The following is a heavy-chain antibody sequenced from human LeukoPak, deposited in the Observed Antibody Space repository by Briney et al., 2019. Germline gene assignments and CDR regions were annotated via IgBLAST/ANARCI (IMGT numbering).Heavy chain of an antibody. J-gene: IGHJ4*02. Sequence: GGSLSLSCAASGFTFSSYAMSCVRQAPGKGLEWVSAISGSGGSTYYADSVKGRFTISRDNSKNTLYLQMNSLRAEDTAVYYCAKGALFGVRGVRLDYWGQGTLVTVSS. CDR2: ISGSGGST. CDR1: GFTFSSYA. CDR3: AKGALFGVRGVRLDY. V-gene: IGHV3-23*01. D-gene: IGHD3-10*01.